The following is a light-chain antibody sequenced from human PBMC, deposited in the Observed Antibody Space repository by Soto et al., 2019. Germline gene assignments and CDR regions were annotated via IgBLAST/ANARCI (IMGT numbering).Light chain of an antibody. CDR3: AAWDDSLRGYV. CDR1: SSNIGRNY. V-gene: IGLV1-47*02. Sequence: QPVLSQPPSESGTPGQRVTISCSGSSSNIGRNYIYWYQQLPGTAPKLLIYGNTQRPSGVPDRFSGSKAGTSVSLAISGLRSEDEADYYCAAWDDSLRGYVFGTGTKVTVL. J-gene: IGLJ1*01. CDR2: GNT.